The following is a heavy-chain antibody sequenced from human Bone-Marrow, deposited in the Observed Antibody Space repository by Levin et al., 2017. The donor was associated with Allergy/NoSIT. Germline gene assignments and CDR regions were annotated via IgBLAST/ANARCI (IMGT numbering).Heavy chain of an antibody. CDR3: ARSPDCTTTSCFSHFDS. J-gene: IGHJ4*02. D-gene: IGHD2-2*01. CDR1: GASVSGADYY. Sequence: SQTLSLTCTVSGASVSGADYYWSWIRRPPGKGLEWIAYIYHNGITYYSPSLKSRLTTSIDMSKNQFSLNLNSVTAADTAVYYCARSPDCTTTSCFSHFDSWGQGALVTVSS. CDR2: IYHNGIT. V-gene: IGHV4-30-4*01.